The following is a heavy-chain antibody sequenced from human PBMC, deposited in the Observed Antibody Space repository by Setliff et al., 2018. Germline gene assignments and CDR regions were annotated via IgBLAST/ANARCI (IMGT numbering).Heavy chain of an antibody. CDR2: IYYSGTT. J-gene: IGHJ4*02. Sequence: SETLSLTCTVSGGSVSSSSYYWGWIRQPPGKGLEWIGTIYYSGTTYYSPSLKSRVTISVDTSKNQFSLKLTSVTAADTAVYYCARGVSGVSWTPRYWGRGTLVTVSS. CDR3: ARGVSGVSWTPRY. V-gene: IGHV4-39*01. D-gene: IGHD2-15*01. CDR1: GGSVSSSSYY.